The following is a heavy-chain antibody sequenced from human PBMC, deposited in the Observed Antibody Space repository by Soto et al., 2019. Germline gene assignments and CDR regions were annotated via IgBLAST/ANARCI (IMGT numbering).Heavy chain of an antibody. CDR3: ATSGLRLGASGS. V-gene: IGHV3-30-3*01. D-gene: IGHD3-16*01. CDR1: GFTFSSYA. CDR2: ISYDGSNK. J-gene: IGHJ4*02. Sequence: QVQLVESGGGVVQPGRSLRLSCAASGFTFSSYAMHWVRQAPGKGLEWVAVISYDGSNKYYADSVKGRFTISRDNCKNTLYLQMSSLRAEETAVYYCATSGLRLGASGSWGQGTLVTVSS.